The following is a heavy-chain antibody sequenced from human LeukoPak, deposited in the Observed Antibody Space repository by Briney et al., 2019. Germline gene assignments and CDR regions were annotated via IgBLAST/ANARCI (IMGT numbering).Heavy chain of an antibody. CDR3: ARETTAAGLGAFDI. J-gene: IGHJ3*02. D-gene: IGHD2-21*02. Sequence: GGSLRLSCAASGFTVSTKFMSWVRQAPGKGLEWVSVIYSVGTTYYADSVKGRFTISRDNSKNTLYLQTNSLGADDTAVYYCARETTAAGLGAFDIWGQGTMVTVSS. CDR1: GFTVSTKF. V-gene: IGHV3-53*01. CDR2: IYSVGTT.